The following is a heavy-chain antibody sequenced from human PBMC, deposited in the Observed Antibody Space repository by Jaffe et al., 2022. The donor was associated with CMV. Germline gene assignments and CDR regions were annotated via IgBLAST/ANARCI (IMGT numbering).Heavy chain of an antibody. Sequence: QLQLQESGPGLVKPSETLSLTCTVSGGSISSSSYYWGWIRQPPGKGLEWIGSIYYSGSTYYNPSLKSRVTISVDTSKNQFSLKLSSVTAADTAVYYCARHGRVQWEPRGFDPWGQGTLVTVSS. CDR2: IYYSGST. J-gene: IGHJ5*02. CDR3: ARHGRVQWEPRGFDP. CDR1: GGSISSSSYY. D-gene: IGHD1-26*01. V-gene: IGHV4-39*01.